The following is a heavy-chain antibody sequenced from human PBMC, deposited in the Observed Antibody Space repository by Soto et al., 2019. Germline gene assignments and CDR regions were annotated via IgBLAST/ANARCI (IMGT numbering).Heavy chain of an antibody. CDR2: IYYSGST. CDR1: GGSVSSGSYY. D-gene: IGHD6-19*01. Sequence: QVQLQESGPGLVKPSETLSLTCTVSGGSVSSGSYYWSWIRQPPGKGLEWIGYIYYSGSTNYNPSLKSRVTISVDTSKNQFSLKLSSVTAADTAVYYWARGIEGWYQGRYYYRMDGWGQGTTVTVSS. V-gene: IGHV4-61*01. J-gene: IGHJ6*02. CDR3: ARGIEGWYQGRYYYRMDG.